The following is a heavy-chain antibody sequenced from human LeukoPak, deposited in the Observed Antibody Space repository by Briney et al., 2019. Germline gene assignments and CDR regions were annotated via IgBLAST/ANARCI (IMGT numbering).Heavy chain of an antibody. Sequence: GGSLRLSCAASGFTFSNAWMTWVRQTPGKGLELVGRIKSKTDGGTTDYAAPVKGRFTISRDDSKNTLYLQINSLKTEDTGVYYCARGPRGELLTEYFQHWGQGTLVTVSS. D-gene: IGHD1-26*01. CDR1: GFTFSNAW. V-gene: IGHV3-15*01. CDR2: IKSKTDGGTT. CDR3: ARGPRGELLTEYFQH. J-gene: IGHJ1*01.